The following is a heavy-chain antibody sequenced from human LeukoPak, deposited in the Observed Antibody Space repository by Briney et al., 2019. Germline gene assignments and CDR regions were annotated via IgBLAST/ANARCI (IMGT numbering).Heavy chain of an antibody. CDR2: IYHSGST. CDR3: ARDLESYYDSSGYYGQSSWFDP. V-gene: IGHV4-38-2*02. Sequence: SETLSLTCAVSGYSISSGYYWGWIRPPPGKGLEWIGRIYHSGSTYYNPSLKSRVTISVDTSKNQFSLKLSTVTAADTAVYYCARDLESYYDSSGYYGQSSWFDPWGQGTLVTVSS. CDR1: GYSISSGYY. D-gene: IGHD3-22*01. J-gene: IGHJ5*02.